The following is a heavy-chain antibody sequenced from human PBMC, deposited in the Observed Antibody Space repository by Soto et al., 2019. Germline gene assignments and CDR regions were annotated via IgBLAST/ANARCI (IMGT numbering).Heavy chain of an antibody. D-gene: IGHD3-3*01. Sequence: GGSLRLSCAASGFTFSSYAMSWVRQAPGKGLEWVSAISGSGGSTYYADSVKGRFTISRDNSKNTLYRKRNGLRAEETAVYYCAKEAVITIFGVVSERPCWFDPWGQGTLVTVSS. CDR1: GFTFSSYA. J-gene: IGHJ5*02. V-gene: IGHV3-23*01. CDR2: ISGSGGST. CDR3: AKEAVITIFGVVSERPCWFDP.